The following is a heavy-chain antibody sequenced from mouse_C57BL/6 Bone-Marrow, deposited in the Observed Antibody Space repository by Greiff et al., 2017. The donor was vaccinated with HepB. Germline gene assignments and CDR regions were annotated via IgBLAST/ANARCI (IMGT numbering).Heavy chain of an antibody. J-gene: IGHJ4*01. CDR3: ARDLGAMDY. CDR1: GFTFSDYY. CDR2: INYDGSST. V-gene: IGHV5-16*01. Sequence: EVQLVESEGGLVQPGSSMKLSCTASGFTFSDYYMAWVRQVPEKGLEWVANINYDGSSTYYLDSLKSRFIISRDNAKNILYLQMSSLKSEDTATYYCARDLGAMDYWGQGTSVTVSS.